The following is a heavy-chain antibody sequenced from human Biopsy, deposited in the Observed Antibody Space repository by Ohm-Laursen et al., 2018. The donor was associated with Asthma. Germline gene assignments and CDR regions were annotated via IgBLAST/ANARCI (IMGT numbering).Heavy chain of an antibody. V-gene: IGHV2-70*04. CDR2: IDWEEDK. J-gene: IGHJ4*02. CDR3: TRHNDY. Sequence: TQTLTLTSSFSGFSLSSSGANVNWIRQPPGKALEWLARIDWEEDKFYSTSLRTRLTISKGSSEDQVVLTMTNMGPVDTATYYCTRHNDYWGPGILVTVSS. CDR1: GFSLSSSGAN. D-gene: IGHD1-14*01.